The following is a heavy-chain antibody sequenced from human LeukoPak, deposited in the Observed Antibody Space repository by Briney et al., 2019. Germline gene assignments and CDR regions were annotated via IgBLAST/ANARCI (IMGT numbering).Heavy chain of an antibody. J-gene: IGHJ6*03. CDR3: ARDDGMIAARPFGYYYYYMDV. CDR2: ISAYNGNT. D-gene: IGHD6-6*01. V-gene: IGHV1-18*01. CDR1: GYTFTSYG. Sequence: ASVKVSCKASGYTFTSYGISWVRQAPGQGLEWMGWISAYNGNTNYAQKLQGRVTMTTDTSTGTAYMELRSLRSDDTAVYYCARDDGMIAARPFGYYYYYMDVWGKGTTVTVSS.